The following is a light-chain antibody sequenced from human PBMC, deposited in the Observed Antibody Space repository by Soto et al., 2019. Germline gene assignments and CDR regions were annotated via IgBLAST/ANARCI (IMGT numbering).Light chain of an antibody. V-gene: IGKV3-15*01. CDR2: GAS. CDR1: QSVISN. CDR3: QPYNRWPFS. Sequence: EVGGTQSQFTLSVDPREGATLSSRASQSVISNLAWYQQKPGQAPRLLIYGASTRATGIPDRFSGSGSGTEFTLTMSSLQSGDFAVYYCQPYNRWPFSLGPGTKVDI. J-gene: IGKJ3*01.